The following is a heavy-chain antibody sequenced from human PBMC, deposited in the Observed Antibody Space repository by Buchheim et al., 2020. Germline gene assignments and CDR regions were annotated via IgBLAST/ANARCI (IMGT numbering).Heavy chain of an antibody. CDR3: ARGAGGNSWDY. Sequence: QVQLVESGGGVVQPGRSLRLSCAASGFTFSNSAMHWVRQAPGKGLEWVAVIWYDGSKKYSADSVKGRFTISRDNSKNTLFLQMNSLTAEDTAMYYCARGAGGNSWDYWGQGT. J-gene: IGHJ4*02. CDR2: IWYDGSKK. D-gene: IGHD4-23*01. CDR1: GFTFSNSA. V-gene: IGHV3-33*01.